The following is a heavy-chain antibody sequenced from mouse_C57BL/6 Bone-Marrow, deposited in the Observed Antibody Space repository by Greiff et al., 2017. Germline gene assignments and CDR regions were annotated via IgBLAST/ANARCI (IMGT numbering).Heavy chain of an antibody. CDR1: GFTFSSYG. V-gene: IGHV5-6*01. CDR3: ERQGRGYAMDY. Sequence: EVHLVQSGGDLVKPGGSLKLSCAASGFTFSSYGMPWVRQTPDKRLEWVATISSVGSYTDYPDSVKGRSTISRDNAYNTLYLHMSSLKSEDTAMYDCERQGRGYAMDYWGQGTAVTVSA. J-gene: IGHJ4*01. CDR2: ISSVGSYT.